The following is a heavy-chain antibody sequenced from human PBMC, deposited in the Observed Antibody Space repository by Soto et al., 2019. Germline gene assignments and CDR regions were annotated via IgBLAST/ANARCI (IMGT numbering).Heavy chain of an antibody. CDR3: ARVGVRIAVAGTTPYDSSGYYYAFDY. CDR2: IIPIFGTA. V-gene: IGHV1-69*13. J-gene: IGHJ4*02. D-gene: IGHD3-22*01. CDR1: GGPFSSYA. Sequence: SVKVSCKASGGPFSSYAISWVRQAPGQGLEWMGGIIPIFGTANYAQKFQGRVTITADESSSIAYMELSSLRSEDTAVYYCARVGVRIAVAGTTPYDSSGYYYAFDYWGQGTLVTVSS.